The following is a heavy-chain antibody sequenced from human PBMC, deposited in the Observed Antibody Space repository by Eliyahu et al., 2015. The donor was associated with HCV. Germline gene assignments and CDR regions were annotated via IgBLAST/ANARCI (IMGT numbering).Heavy chain of an antibody. CDR3: ARDVTTGGAVF. CDR1: XGSITSSTYY. J-gene: IGHJ4*02. D-gene: IGHD1-1*01. Sequence: QLQLQESGPGLVKPSETLSLTCTVSXGSITSSTYYWGWVRQPPGKGPEWVAGIYYSGSTYYNPSLQSRVTISVDTSKNQFSLKLNSVTAADTAVYYCARDVTTGGAVFWGQGTLVTVSS. V-gene: IGHV4-39*07. CDR2: IYYSGST.